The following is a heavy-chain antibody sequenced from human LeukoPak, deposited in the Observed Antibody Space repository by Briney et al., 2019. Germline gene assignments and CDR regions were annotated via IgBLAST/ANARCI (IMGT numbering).Heavy chain of an antibody. J-gene: IGHJ4*02. CDR2: INHSGST. CDR3: ASSSGYDNNFDY. D-gene: IGHD5-12*01. Sequence: SVTLSLTWAVYGRSFSGFYWSWIREPPWKGLEWIGEINHSGSTNYNPSLKSRVTISVDTSKNQFSLKLSSVTAADTAVYYCASSSGYDNNFDYWGQGTLVTVSS. V-gene: IGHV4-34*01. CDR1: GRSFSGFY.